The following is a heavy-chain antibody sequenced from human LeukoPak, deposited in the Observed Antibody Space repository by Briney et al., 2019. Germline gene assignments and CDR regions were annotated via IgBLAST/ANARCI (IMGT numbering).Heavy chain of an antibody. CDR1: GGSISSGDYY. CDR2: IYYSGST. V-gene: IGHV4-30-4*01. D-gene: IGHD4-17*01. Sequence: SQTLSLTCTVSGGSISSGDYYWSWIRQPPGKGLEWIGYIYYSGSTYYNPSLKSRVTISVDTFKNQFSLKLSSVTAADTAVYYCARSAPYGDYVGYYYGMDVWGKGTTVTVSS. J-gene: IGHJ6*04. CDR3: ARSAPYGDYVGYYYGMDV.